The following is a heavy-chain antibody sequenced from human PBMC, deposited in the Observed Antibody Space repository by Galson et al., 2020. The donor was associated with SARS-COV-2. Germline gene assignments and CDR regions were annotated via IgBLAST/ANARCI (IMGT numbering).Heavy chain of an antibody. Sequence: ASVKVSCKASGYTFNKYDMHWVRQAPGQGLEWMASINTGNGNTKYSQKFQGGITITRDTSATTVYMELRSLRFEDTAIYYCAKEGDSGYDLDHWGQGTLVAVSS. CDR3: AKEGDSGYDLDH. CDR2: INTGNGNT. CDR1: GYTFNKYD. D-gene: IGHD5-12*01. J-gene: IGHJ4*02. V-gene: IGHV1-3*04.